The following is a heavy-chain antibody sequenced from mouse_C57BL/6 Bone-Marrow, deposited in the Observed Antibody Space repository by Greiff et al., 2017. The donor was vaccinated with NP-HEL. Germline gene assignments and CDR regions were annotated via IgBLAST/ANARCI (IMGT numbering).Heavy chain of an antibody. J-gene: IGHJ1*03. CDR1: GFTFSDFY. D-gene: IGHD1-3*01. Sequence: EVMLVESGGGLVQSGRSLRLSCATSGFTFSDFYMEWVRQAPGKGLEWIAASRNKANDYTTEYSASVKGRFIVSRDTSQSILYLQMNALRAEDTAIYYCARDALNSIYWYFDVWGTGTTVTVSS. CDR3: ARDALNSIYWYFDV. CDR2: SRNKANDYTT. V-gene: IGHV7-1*01.